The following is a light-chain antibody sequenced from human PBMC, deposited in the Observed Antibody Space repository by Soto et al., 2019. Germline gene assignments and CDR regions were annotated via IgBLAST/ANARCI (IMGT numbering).Light chain of an antibody. Sequence: QSVVTQEPSLTVSPGGTVTLTCGSSTGAVTSGHYPSWFQQKPGQAPRTLIYDTSNKHSWTPARFSGSLLGGKAALTLAGAQTDDEADYYCLLSYSGTSWVFGGGTKLTVL. CDR1: TGAVTSGHY. CDR3: LLSYSGTSWV. J-gene: IGLJ3*02. CDR2: DTS. V-gene: IGLV7-46*01.